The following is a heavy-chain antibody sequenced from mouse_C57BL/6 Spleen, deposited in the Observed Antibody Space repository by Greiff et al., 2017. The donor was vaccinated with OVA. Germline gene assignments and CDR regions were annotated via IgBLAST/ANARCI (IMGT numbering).Heavy chain of an antibody. V-gene: IGHV1-81*01. CDR2: IYPSSGNT. Sequence: QVQLKQPGAELVRPGASVKLSCKASGYTFTSYGISWVKQRPGQGLEWIGEIYPSSGNTHYNEKFKGKATLTVDKSSSTAYMELRSLTYVDSAVYFCAGVADGYHYAMDYWGQGTSVTVSS. D-gene: IGHD2-3*01. CDR3: AGVADGYHYAMDY. J-gene: IGHJ4*01. CDR1: GYTFTSYG.